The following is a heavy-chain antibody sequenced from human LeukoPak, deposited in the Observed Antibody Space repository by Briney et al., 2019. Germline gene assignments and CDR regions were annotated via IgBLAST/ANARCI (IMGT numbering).Heavy chain of an antibody. Sequence: GGSLRLSCAASGFTVSSNHMSWVRQAPGKGLEWVSVIYSGGSTYYADSVKGRFTISRDNSKNTLYLQMNSLRAEDTAVYYCARDRFYGSGSYDEDWGQGTLVTVSS. CDR3: ARDRFYGSGSYDED. D-gene: IGHD3-10*01. V-gene: IGHV3-53*01. CDR1: GFTVSSNH. J-gene: IGHJ4*02. CDR2: IYSGGST.